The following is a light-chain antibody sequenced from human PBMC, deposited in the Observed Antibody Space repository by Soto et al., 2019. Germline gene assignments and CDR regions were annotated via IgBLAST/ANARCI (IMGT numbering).Light chain of an antibody. J-gene: IGLJ3*02. Sequence: QTVVTQSSSASASLGSSVKLTCTLSSGHRSYIIAWHQQQPGKAPRYLMKLEGSGSYNKGSGVPDRFSGSSSGADRYLAISNLQFEDEADYYCEAWDSTTRVFGGGTKVTVL. CDR2: LEGSGSY. V-gene: IGLV4-60*02. CDR3: EAWDSTTRV. CDR1: SGHRSYI.